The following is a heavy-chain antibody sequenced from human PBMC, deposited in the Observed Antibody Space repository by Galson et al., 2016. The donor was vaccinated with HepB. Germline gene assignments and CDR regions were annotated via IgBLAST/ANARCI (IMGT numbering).Heavy chain of an antibody. Sequence: SLRLSCAASGFTFSSYSMNWVRQAPGKGLEWVSSISSSSSYIYYADSVKGRFTISRDNAKNSLYLQMNSLRAEDTAVYYCARDGQVATIWDWFDPWGQGTLVTVSS. V-gene: IGHV3-21*01. D-gene: IGHD5-12*01. CDR2: ISSSSSYI. CDR1: GFTFSSYS. CDR3: ARDGQVATIWDWFDP. J-gene: IGHJ5*02.